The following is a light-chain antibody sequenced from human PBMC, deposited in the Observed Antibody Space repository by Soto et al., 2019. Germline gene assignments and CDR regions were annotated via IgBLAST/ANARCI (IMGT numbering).Light chain of an antibody. CDR1: QSVSTNS. Sequence: EIVLTQSPGTLSLSPGERATLSCRASQSVSTNSLVWYQQKPGQAPRLLIYAASNRATGIPDRFSGSGSGTDFTLTISRLEPEDFAVYYCQQYNNWPPLTFGGGTKVEIK. J-gene: IGKJ4*01. CDR2: AAS. CDR3: QQYNNWPPLT. V-gene: IGKV3-20*01.